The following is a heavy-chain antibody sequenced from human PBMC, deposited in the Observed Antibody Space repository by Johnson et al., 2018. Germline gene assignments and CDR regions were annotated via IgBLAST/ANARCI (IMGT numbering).Heavy chain of an antibody. CDR2: ISYDGSNK. J-gene: IGHJ3*02. CDR3: ARDRGYGSGSYGAFDI. D-gene: IGHD3-10*01. Sequence: QVQLVQSGGGVVQPGRSLRLSCAASGFTFSSYAMHWVRQAPGKGLEWVAVISYDGSNKYYADSVKGRFTISRDNSKNTLFLQMNRLRAEDTAVYYCARDRGYGSGSYGAFDIWGQGTMVTVSS. CDR1: GFTFSSYA. V-gene: IGHV3-30-3*01.